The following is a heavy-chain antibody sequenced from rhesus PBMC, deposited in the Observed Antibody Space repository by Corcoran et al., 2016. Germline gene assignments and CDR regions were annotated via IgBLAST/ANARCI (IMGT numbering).Heavy chain of an antibody. CDR1: GGSISGYYY. J-gene: IGHJ4*01. CDR2: IDGSGGGN. V-gene: IGHV4S14*01. Sequence: QVQLQESGPGLVKPSETLSLTCAVSGGSISGYYYWSWIRQPPGKGLEWIGSIDGSGGGNYLNPSLKSRVTISTGPSKNQFSLKLSSVTAADTAVYYCARGLEQPWGQGVLVTVSA. D-gene: IGHD1-20*01. CDR3: ARGLEQP.